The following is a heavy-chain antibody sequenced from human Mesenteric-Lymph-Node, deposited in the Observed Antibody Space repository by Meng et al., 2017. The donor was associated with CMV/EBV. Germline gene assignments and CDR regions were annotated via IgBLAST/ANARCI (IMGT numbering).Heavy chain of an antibody. J-gene: IGHJ6*02. D-gene: IGHD3-3*01. CDR2: IRYDGSNK. CDR3: ARDLYDFWSGYAWGYYYYGMDV. Sequence: GGSLRLSCAASGFTFSSYGMHWVRQAPGKGLEWVAFIRYDGSNKYYADSVKGRFTISRDNAKNSLYLQMNSLRAEDTAVYYCARDLYDFWSGYAWGYYYYGMDVWGQGTTVTVSS. CDR1: GFTFSSYG. V-gene: IGHV3-30*02.